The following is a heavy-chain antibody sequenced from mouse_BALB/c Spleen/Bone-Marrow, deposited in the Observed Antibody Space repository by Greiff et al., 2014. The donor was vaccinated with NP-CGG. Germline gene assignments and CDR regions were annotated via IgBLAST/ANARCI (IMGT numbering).Heavy chain of an antibody. CDR1: GFNIKDTY. CDR3: ALYYDYDVGY. D-gene: IGHD2-4*01. V-gene: IGHV14-3*02. J-gene: IGHJ2*01. CDR2: IDPANGIT. Sequence: EVKLMESGAELVKPGASVKLSCTASGFNIKDTYMHWVKQRPEQGLEWIGRIDPANGITKYDPKFQGKATITADTSSNTAYLQLSSLTSEDTAVYYCALYYDYDVGYWGQGTTLTVSS.